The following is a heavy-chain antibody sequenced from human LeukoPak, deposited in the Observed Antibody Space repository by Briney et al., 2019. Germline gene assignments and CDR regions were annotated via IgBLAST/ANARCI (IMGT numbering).Heavy chain of an antibody. Sequence: ASVKVSCKASGYTFTSYGISWVRQAPGQGLEWMGWISAYNGNTNYAQKLQGRVTMTTDTSTSTAYMELRSLRSDDTAVYYCAGVFSPYGSGSYSDWGQGTLVTVSS. V-gene: IGHV1-18*04. CDR1: GYTFTSYG. CDR2: ISAYNGNT. J-gene: IGHJ4*02. CDR3: AGVFSPYGSGSYSD. D-gene: IGHD3-10*01.